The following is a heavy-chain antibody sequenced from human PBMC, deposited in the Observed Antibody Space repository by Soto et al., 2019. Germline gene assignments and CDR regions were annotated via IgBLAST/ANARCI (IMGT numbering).Heavy chain of an antibody. D-gene: IGHD5-12*01. CDR2: MSPNSGNT. Sequence: QVQLVQSGAEVKKPGASVKVSCKSSGYSFTNYDINWVRQAPGHGLEWMGWMSPNSGNTGYAQKFQGRVTMTRDTATNTAYMDLRSLTSDATALYYCARVSQDYRGYTYIFDVWGQGTLVTVSS. V-gene: IGHV1-8*01. J-gene: IGHJ4*02. CDR1: GYSFTNYD. CDR3: ARVSQDYRGYTYIFDV.